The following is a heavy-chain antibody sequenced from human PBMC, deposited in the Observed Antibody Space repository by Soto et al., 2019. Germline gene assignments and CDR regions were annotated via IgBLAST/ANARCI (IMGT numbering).Heavy chain of an antibody. CDR1: GFTFSNYA. Sequence: EVQLLESGGGLEQPGGSLRLSCVASGFTFSNYAMNWIRQAPGKGLEWVSSISGSDDRTFFADSVKGRFTISRDNSKDTVFLQRTNLRGEDTALYYFTKGGRGIDIFFDSWGQGTLVSVSS. J-gene: IGHJ4*02. CDR3: TKGGRGIDIFFDS. D-gene: IGHD3-9*01. V-gene: IGHV3-23*01. CDR2: ISGSDDRT.